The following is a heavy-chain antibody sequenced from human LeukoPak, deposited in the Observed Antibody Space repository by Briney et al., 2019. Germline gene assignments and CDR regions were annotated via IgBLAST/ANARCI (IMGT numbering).Heavy chain of an antibody. J-gene: IGHJ4*02. V-gene: IGHV4-59*01. CDR1: GGSISTYY. CDR2: IYHSGST. CDR3: ARGRPDFWSDYYTYYFDH. D-gene: IGHD3-3*01. Sequence: SETLSLTCTVSGGSISTYYWNWIRQPPGKGLEWIGYIYHSGSTNYNPSLQSRVTISVDTSKNQFSLKLSSVTAADTAVYYCARGRPDFWSDYYTYYFDHWGQGTLVTVSS.